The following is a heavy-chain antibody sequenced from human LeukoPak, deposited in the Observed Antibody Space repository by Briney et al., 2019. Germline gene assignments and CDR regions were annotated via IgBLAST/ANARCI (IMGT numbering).Heavy chain of an antibody. J-gene: IGHJ6*02. CDR2: IIPILAIT. Sequence: SLKVSCKASGGTFSSYSISWVRQAPGQGLEWIGKIIPILAITNYAKKFQGRVTITADKSTSTAYMELSSLRSEDTAVYYCARDLARGYCSGGSCYPHHYYYYGMDVWGQGTTVTVSS. CDR1: GGTFSSYS. CDR3: ARDLARGYCSGGSCYPHHYYYYGMDV. V-gene: IGHV1-69*04. D-gene: IGHD2-15*01.